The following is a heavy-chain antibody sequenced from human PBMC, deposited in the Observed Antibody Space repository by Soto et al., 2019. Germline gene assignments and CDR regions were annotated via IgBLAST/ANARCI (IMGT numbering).Heavy chain of an antibody. CDR2: IYYRGNT. J-gene: IGHJ3*02. Sequence: SETLSLTCTVSGGSISSSYWGWIRQPPGKGLEWVGGIYYRGNTYYNPSLESRVTISVDTSKNQFSLELSSVTAADTAVYYCAREDYYGSGSYPRIFDIWGQGTMVTVSS. V-gene: IGHV4-39*07. CDR3: AREDYYGSGSYPRIFDI. D-gene: IGHD3-10*01. CDR1: GGSISSSY.